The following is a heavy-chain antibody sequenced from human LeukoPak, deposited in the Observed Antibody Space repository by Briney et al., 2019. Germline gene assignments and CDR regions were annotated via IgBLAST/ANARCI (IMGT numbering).Heavy chain of an antibody. V-gene: IGHV3-74*01. J-gene: IGHJ6*03. CDR1: GFTISNHL. Sequence: GGSLRLSCAASGFTISNHLLHWVRQAPGKGLVWVSRINSDGRRTSYADSVKGRFTISRDNAKNTLYLQMNSLRPDDTAVYYCAREVEVVPATMGAYYYYYIGVWGKGTTVTVSS. CDR3: AREVEVVPATMGAYYYYYIGV. D-gene: IGHD2-2*01. CDR2: INSDGRRT.